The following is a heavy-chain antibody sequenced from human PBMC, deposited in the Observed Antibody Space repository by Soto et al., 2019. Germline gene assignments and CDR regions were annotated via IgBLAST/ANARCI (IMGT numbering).Heavy chain of an antibody. CDR1: GGSISSGGYY. Sequence: QVQLQESGPGLVKPSQTLSLTCTVSGGSISSGGYYGSWIRQHPGRGLEWIGYIYYSGSTYYNPSLKSRVTISVDTSKNQFSLKLSSVTAADTAVYYCARAEPSYYYGMDVWGPGTTVTVSS. J-gene: IGHJ6*02. V-gene: IGHV4-31*03. CDR2: IYYSGST. D-gene: IGHD1-1*01. CDR3: ARAEPSYYYGMDV.